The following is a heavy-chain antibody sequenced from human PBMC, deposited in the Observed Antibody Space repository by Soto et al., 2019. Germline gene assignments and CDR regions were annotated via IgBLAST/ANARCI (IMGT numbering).Heavy chain of an antibody. CDR1: GGSISSSSYY. V-gene: IGHV4-39*02. D-gene: IGHD3-9*01. J-gene: IGHJ3*02. CDR2: IYYSGST. CDR3: AKDKIPPRYFDWFDAFDI. Sequence: SETLSLTCTVSGGSISSSSYYWGWIRQPPGKGLEGIGSIYYSGSTYYNPSLKSRVTISVDTSKNQLSLRLSSVTAADPAVYYCAKDKIPPRYFDWFDAFDIWGQGTMVTVSS.